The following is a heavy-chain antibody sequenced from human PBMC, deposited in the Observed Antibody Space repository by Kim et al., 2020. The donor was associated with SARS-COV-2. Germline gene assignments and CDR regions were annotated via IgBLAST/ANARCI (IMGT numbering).Heavy chain of an antibody. V-gene: IGHV4-59*13. D-gene: IGHD2-15*01. J-gene: IGHJ4*02. CDR1: GGSISSYY. CDR2: IYYSGST. CDR3: ARDRGYSDY. Sequence: SETLSLTCTVSGGSISSYYWSWIRQPPGKGLEWIGYIYYSGSTNYNPSLKSRVTISVDTSKNQFSLKLSSVTAADTAVYYCARDRGYSDYWGQGTLVTVSS.